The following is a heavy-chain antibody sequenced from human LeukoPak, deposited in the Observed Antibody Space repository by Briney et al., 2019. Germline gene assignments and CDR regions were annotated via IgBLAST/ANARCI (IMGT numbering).Heavy chain of an antibody. V-gene: IGHV3-20*04. D-gene: IGHD1-7*01. CDR2: INWNGGST. J-gene: IGHJ4*02. CDR3: ARGNYGANFDY. CDR1: GFTFDDYG. Sequence: GGSLRLSCAASGFTFDDYGMSWVRQAPGKGLEWVSGINWNGGSTGHADSVKGRFTISRDNAKNSLYLQMNSLRAEDTALYYCARGNYGANFDYWGQGTLVTVSS.